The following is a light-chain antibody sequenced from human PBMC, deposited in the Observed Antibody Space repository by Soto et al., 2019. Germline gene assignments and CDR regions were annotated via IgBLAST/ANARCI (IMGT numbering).Light chain of an antibody. Sequence: QSVLTQPPSVSGAPGQRVTISCTGSSSNIGAGYDVHWYLHLPGTGPKLLVYGNNYRPSGVPDRFSASKYGTSASLAITGLQAEDEADYYCQSYDTSLSAHVVFGGGTKVTVL. CDR1: SSNIGAGYD. CDR3: QSYDTSLSAHVV. V-gene: IGLV1-40*01. J-gene: IGLJ2*01. CDR2: GNN.